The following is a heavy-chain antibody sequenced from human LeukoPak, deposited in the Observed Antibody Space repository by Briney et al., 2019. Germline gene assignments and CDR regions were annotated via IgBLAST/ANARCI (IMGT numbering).Heavy chain of an antibody. D-gene: IGHD3-22*01. Sequence: GGSLRLCCAASGFTFSSSAMSWVRQIPGKGLEWVSGISASGGSTSYADSVRGRFTISRDNSKNTLYVQMNSLRDEDTAVYYCAKTVDYYDSSGPDYWGQGTLVTVSS. CDR3: AKTVDYYDSSGPDY. V-gene: IGHV3-23*01. CDR1: GFTFSSSA. CDR2: ISASGGST. J-gene: IGHJ4*02.